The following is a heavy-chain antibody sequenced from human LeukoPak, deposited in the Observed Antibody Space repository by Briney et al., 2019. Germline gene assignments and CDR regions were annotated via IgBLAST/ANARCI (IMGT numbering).Heavy chain of an antibody. CDR1: GYSIRSGYY. V-gene: IGHV4-38-2*02. Sequence: SETLSLTCTVSGYSIRSGYYWAWIRQPPGKGLEWIGSSYHSGGTDYNPSLKSRITISVDTSKNQFSLQLNSLTAADTAVYYCARTMSTVTEAYDFWGQGTLVTVSS. D-gene: IGHD4-17*01. J-gene: IGHJ4*02. CDR3: ARTMSTVTEAYDF. CDR2: SYHSGGT.